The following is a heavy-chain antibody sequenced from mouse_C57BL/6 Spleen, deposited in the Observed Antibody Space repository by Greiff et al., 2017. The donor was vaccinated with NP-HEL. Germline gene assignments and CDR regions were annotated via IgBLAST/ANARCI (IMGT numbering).Heavy chain of an antibody. V-gene: IGHV1-15*01. D-gene: IGHD2-5*01. Sequence: VQLQQSGAELVRPGASVTLSCKASRYTFTDYEMHWVKQTPVHGLEWIGAIDPETGGTAYNQKFKGKAILTADKSSSTAYMELRSLTSEDSAVYYCTRGRATIVTHYYAMDYWGQGTSVTVSS. J-gene: IGHJ4*01. CDR3: TRGRATIVTHYYAMDY. CDR1: RYTFTDYE. CDR2: IDPETGGT.